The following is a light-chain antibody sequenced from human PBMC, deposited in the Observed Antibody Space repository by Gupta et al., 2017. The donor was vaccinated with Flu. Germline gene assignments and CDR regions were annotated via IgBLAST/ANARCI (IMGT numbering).Light chain of an antibody. CDR3: QQDNNWPL. Sequence: EIVMTQSPATLSVSPGERATLSCRASQSVSSNLAWYQQQPGQAPRLLIYAASTRATGVPARFSGSGSGTEFTLTISSLQSEDFAVYYCQQDNNWPLFGGGTKVEIK. J-gene: IGKJ4*01. V-gene: IGKV3-15*01. CDR2: AAS. CDR1: QSVSSN.